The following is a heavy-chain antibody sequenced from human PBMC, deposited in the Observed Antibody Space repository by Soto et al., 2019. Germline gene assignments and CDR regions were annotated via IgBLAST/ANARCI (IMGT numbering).Heavy chain of an antibody. Sequence: PSETLSLTCTVSGGSISSSSYYWGWIRQPPGKGLEWIGSIYYSGSTYYNPSLKSRVTISVDTSKNQFSLKLSSVTAADTAVYYCARPRRSSSLKGQGYNWFDPWGQGTLVTVSS. V-gene: IGHV4-39*01. CDR3: ARPRRSSSLKGQGYNWFDP. CDR1: GGSISSSSYY. D-gene: IGHD6-6*01. CDR2: IYYSGST. J-gene: IGHJ5*02.